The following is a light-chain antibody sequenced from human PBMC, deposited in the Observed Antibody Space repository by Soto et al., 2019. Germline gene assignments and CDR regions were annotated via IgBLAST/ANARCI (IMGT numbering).Light chain of an antibody. CDR1: QSLVYSDGNTY. J-gene: IGKJ1*01. Sequence: VLTQSPLSSPVTLGQPASISCRSSQSLVYSDGNTYVSWLQQRPGQPPRPLIYQVSNRFSGVQHRFSGSGAGTDSTLKISRVEAEDVGVYSCIQFSHFPRTFGQGTVVESK. V-gene: IGKV2-24*01. CDR3: IQFSHFPRT. CDR2: QVS.